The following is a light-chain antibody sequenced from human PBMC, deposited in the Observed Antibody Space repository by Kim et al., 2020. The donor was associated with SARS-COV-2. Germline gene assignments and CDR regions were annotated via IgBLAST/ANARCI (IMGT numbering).Light chain of an antibody. Sequence: GERPTLPGRARQNVRSGYISSYQQKPGQAPRLLIYDASSRATGIPDRFSGSGSGTDFTLTNSRLEPEDFAVYYCQQYTGSPITFGQGTRLEIK. CDR3: QQYTGSPIT. V-gene: IGKV3-20*01. J-gene: IGKJ5*01. CDR1: QNVRSGY. CDR2: DAS.